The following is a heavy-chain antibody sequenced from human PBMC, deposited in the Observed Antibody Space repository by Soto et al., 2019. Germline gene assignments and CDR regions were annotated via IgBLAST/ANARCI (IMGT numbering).Heavy chain of an antibody. D-gene: IGHD1-26*01. Sequence: EVQLLESGGGFVQPGGSLRLSCADSGFTFSTFAMNWVRQAPGKGLEWVSGITGGSGFTFYADSVKGRFTISRDDSENTLFLQMSSLRAEDTAKYYCAKSGPTNYFDFWGQGTLVTVSS. V-gene: IGHV3-23*01. J-gene: IGHJ4*02. CDR2: ITGGSGFT. CDR3: AKSGPTNYFDF. CDR1: GFTFSTFA.